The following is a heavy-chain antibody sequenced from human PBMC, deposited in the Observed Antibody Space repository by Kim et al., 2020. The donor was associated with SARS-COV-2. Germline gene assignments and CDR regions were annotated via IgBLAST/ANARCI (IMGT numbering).Heavy chain of an antibody. Sequence: GAPYYSPSHRSRVTLSVDTSKNQFSLKRSSVTAADTAVYYCARELEGWFDPWGQGTLVTVSS. CDR2: GAP. J-gene: IGHJ5*02. CDR3: ARELEGWFDP. D-gene: IGHD1-1*01. V-gene: IGHV4-31*02.